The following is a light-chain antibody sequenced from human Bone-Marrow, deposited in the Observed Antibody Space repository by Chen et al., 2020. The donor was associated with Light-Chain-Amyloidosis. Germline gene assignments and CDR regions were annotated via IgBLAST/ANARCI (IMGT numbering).Light chain of an antibody. CDR1: NIGRYS. CDR3: QVWDSNSDQVV. Sequence: SSVLTQPPPVSVAPGQTASITCWGNNIGRYSVHWYQQKPGQAPALVVCDDTDRPSGIPERFSGSNSGDTATLTISRVEAGDEADFYCQVWDSNSDQVVFGGGTKLTVL. J-gene: IGLJ2*01. V-gene: IGLV3-21*02. CDR2: DDT.